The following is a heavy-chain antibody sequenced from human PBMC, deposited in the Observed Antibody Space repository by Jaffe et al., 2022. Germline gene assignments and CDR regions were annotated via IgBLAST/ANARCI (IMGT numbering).Heavy chain of an antibody. V-gene: IGHV4-61*02. Sequence: QVQLQESGPGLVKPSQTLSLTCTVSGGSISSGSYYWSWIRQPAGKGLEWIGRIYTSGSTNYNPSLKSRVTISVDTSKNQFSLKLSSVTAADTAVYYCARETLGYCSSTSCYGDYYYYYYMDVWGKGTTVTVSS. CDR1: GGSISSGSYY. CDR2: IYTSGST. J-gene: IGHJ6*03. CDR3: ARETLGYCSSTSCYGDYYYYYYMDV. D-gene: IGHD2-2*01.